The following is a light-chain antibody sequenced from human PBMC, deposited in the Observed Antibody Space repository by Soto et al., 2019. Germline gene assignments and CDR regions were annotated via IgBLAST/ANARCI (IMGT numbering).Light chain of an antibody. CDR3: CSYAGSYTYV. V-gene: IGLV2-11*01. J-gene: IGLJ1*01. CDR2: NVI. Sequence: QSALTQPRSVSGSPGQSVTISCTGTSSDVGGYNFDSWYQHHPGKAPKLMIYNVIQRPSGVPDRFSASKSGNTASLTISGLQAEDEADYYCCSYAGSYTYVFGTGTKLTVL. CDR1: SSDVGGYNF.